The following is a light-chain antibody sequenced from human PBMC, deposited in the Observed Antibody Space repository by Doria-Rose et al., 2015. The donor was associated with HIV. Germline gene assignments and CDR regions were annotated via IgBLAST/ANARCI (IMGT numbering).Light chain of an antibody. V-gene: IGKV3-20*01. CDR3: HQYGTSWT. Sequence: DIVMTQSSGTLSLSPGERATLSCRASQSFSSTYLAWYQQNPGQAPSLLIYDGSTRATGIPDRFSASGSGTDFTLTINRLEPEDFALYYCHQYGTSWTFGQGTKAEI. J-gene: IGKJ1*01. CDR2: DGS. CDR1: QSFSSTY.